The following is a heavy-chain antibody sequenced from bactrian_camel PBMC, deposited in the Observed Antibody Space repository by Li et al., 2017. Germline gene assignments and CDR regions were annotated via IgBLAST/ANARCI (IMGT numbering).Heavy chain of an antibody. CDR2: TSPGGSTT. Sequence: VQLVESGGGSVQAGGSLRLSCVASRSTASALCMGYFRQLPGKEREGVAATSPGGSTTYYADSVKGRFTISRDYAKNTVYLQLNSLKTEDVGMYYCAKKRGQTTGWQRTLSITTGARGPRSPSP. CDR1: RSTASALC. J-gene: IGHJ4*01. CDR3: AKKRGQTTGWQRTLSITT. D-gene: IGHD5*01. V-gene: IGHV3S1*01.